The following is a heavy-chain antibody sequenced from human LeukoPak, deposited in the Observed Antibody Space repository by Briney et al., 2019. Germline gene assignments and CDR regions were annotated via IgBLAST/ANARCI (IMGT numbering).Heavy chain of an antibody. CDR1: GYTFTAYD. V-gene: IGHV1-8*03. J-gene: IGHJ3*02. D-gene: IGHD1-26*01. CDR3: ARRGLYDAFDI. CDR2: MNPNSGST. Sequence: ASVKVSCKASGYTFTAYDINWVRQATGQGLEWMGWMNPNSGSTGYAQNFQDRVPITRDTSISTAYMDLSSLKTDDTAIYYCARRGLYDAFDIWGQGTLVTVSS.